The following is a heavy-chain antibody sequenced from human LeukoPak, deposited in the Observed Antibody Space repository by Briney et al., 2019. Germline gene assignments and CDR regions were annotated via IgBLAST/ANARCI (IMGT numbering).Heavy chain of an antibody. J-gene: IGHJ5*02. CDR1: GFTFSTYW. CDR2: INSDGSST. CDR3: AGSRSHNWFDP. D-gene: IGHD3-10*01. Sequence: AGGSLRLSCAASGFTFSTYWMHWVRQAPGKGLVWVSRINSDGSSTSYADSVEGRFTVSRDNAKNTLFLQMNSLRAEDTALYYCAGSRSHNWFDPWGQGTPVTVSS. V-gene: IGHV3-74*01.